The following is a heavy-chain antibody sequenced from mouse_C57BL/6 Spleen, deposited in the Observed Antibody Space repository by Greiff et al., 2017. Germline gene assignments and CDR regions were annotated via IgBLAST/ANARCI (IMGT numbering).Heavy chain of an antibody. V-gene: IGHV10-3*01. CDR3: VRDGVITTVVATGRFDYAMDY. Sequence: EVKLVESGGGLVQPKGSLKLSCAASGFTFNTYAMHWVRQAPGKGLEWVARIRSESSNYATYYADSVKDRFTISRDDSQSMLYLQMNNLKTEDTAMYYCVRDGVITTVVATGRFDYAMDYWGQGTSVTVSS. J-gene: IGHJ4*01. CDR1: GFTFNTYA. D-gene: IGHD1-1*01. CDR2: IRSESSNYAT.